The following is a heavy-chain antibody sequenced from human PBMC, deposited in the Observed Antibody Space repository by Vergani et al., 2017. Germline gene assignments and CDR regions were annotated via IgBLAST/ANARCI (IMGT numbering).Heavy chain of an antibody. CDR2: ISYDGSNK. D-gene: IGHD1-1*01. CDR3: ARVLDSSYYYGMDV. V-gene: IGHV3-30-3*01. Sequence: QVQLVESGGGVVQPGRSLRLSCAASGFTFSSYAMHWVRQAPGKGLEWVAVISYDGSNKYYADSVKGRFTISRDNAKNSLYLQMNSLRAEDTALYHCARVLDSSYYYGMDVWGQGTTVTVSS. CDR1: GFTFSSYA. J-gene: IGHJ6*02.